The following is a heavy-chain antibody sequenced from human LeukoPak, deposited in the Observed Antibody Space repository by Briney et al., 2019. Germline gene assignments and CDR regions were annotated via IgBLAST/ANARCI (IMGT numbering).Heavy chain of an antibody. J-gene: IGHJ4*02. D-gene: IGHD3-22*01. V-gene: IGHV4-59*01. CDR2: IYYSGSA. CDR1: GGSITNYY. Sequence: SETLSLTCTVSGGSITNYYWSWIRQPPGKGLEWIGYIYYSGSANHNPSLKSRVTISVDASTNQFSLKLDSVTAADTAVYYCARGRIYYDSTGYGYWGRGTLVTVSS. CDR3: ARGRIYYDSTGYGY.